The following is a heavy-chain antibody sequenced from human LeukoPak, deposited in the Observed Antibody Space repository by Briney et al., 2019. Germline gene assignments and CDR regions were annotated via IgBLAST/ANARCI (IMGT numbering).Heavy chain of an antibody. J-gene: IGHJ5*02. CDR1: GGSFSGYY. V-gene: IGHV4-34*01. D-gene: IGHD6-19*01. CDR2: INHSGST. CDR3: ARGHGIAVAGISDWFDP. Sequence: SETLSLTCAVYGGSFSGYYWSWIRQPPGKGLEWIGEINHSGSTNYNPSLKSRVTISVDTSKNQFSLKPSSVTAADTAVYYCARGHGIAVAGISDWFDPWGQGTLVTVSS.